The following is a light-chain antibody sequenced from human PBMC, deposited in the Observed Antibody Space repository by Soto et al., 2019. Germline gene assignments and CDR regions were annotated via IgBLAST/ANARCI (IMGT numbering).Light chain of an antibody. CDR2: DVS. CDR1: SSDVGGYNY. CDR3: SSYTSSSTLV. J-gene: IGLJ2*01. V-gene: IGLV2-14*01. Sequence: QSVLTQPASVSGSPGQSITISCTGTSSDVGGYNYVSWYQQHPGKAPKLMIYDVSNRPSGVSNRFSGSKSGNTASPTISGLQAEHEAAYYCSSYTSSSTLVFGGGTELPVL.